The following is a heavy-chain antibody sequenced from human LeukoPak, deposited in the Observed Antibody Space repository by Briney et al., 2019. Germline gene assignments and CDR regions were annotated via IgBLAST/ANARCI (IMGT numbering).Heavy chain of an antibody. D-gene: IGHD3-22*01. J-gene: IGHJ4*02. CDR3: ARRISYYYDSSGYYFDY. CDR1: GYSFTSYW. V-gene: IGHV5-51*01. Sequence: GESLKISCKGSGYSFTSYWIGWVRQMPGKGLEWMGIIYPGDSGTRYSPSFQGQVTISADKSISTAYLQWSSLKASDTAMYYCARRISYYYDSSGYYFDYWGQGTLVTVSS. CDR2: IYPGDSGT.